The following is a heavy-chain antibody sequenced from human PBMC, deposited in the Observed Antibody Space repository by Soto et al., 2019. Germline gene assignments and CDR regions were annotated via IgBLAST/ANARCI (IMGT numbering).Heavy chain of an antibody. J-gene: IGHJ4*02. V-gene: IGHV1-46*01. CDR2: INPSGGST. D-gene: IGHD3-10*01. CDR3: ARLADGELLDY. Sequence: QVQLVQSGAEVKKPGASVKISCKASGYTFTSYYMHWVRQAPGQGLEWMGIINPSGGSTSYAQKFQGRVTMTRDTSTSTVYMDLSSLRSEDTAVYYCARLADGELLDYWGQGTLVTVSS. CDR1: GYTFTSYY.